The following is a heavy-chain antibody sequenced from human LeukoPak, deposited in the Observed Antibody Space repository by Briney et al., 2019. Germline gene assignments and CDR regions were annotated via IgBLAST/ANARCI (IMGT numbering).Heavy chain of an antibody. CDR2: IPHDGSNA. J-gene: IGHJ5*02. CDR1: GFTFSTYW. Sequence: PGGSLRLSCAASGFTFSTYWMSWVRQAPGKGLEWVAAIPHDGSNAYYADSVKGRFTISRDDSKNTQYLQMNSLRIEDSAVYYCATGSDFYYASWGQGTLVTVSS. V-gene: IGHV3-30-3*01. D-gene: IGHD3-3*01. CDR3: ATGSDFYYAS.